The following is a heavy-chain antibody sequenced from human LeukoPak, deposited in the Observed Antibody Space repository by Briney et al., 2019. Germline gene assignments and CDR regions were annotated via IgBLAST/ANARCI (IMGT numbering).Heavy chain of an antibody. J-gene: IGHJ4*02. V-gene: IGHV1-2*02. D-gene: IGHD3-16*01. Sequence: ASVKVSCKASGYTFTGYFIHWVRQPPGQGLEWMGWVDPDSGGTNYAQKFQGRVTLTRDTSVNTAYMELSGLTSDDTAIYFCARDTSGGARLGYWGQGTLVSVSS. CDR2: VDPDSGGT. CDR3: ARDTSGGARLGY. CDR1: GYTFTGYF.